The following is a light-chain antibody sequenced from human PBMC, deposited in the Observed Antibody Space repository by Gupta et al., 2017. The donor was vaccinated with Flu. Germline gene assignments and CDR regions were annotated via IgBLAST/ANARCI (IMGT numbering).Light chain of an antibody. CDR2: RND. Sequence: VTIACFGGSSNIGSNYVYWYHHLPGTAPKLLIYRNDQRPSGVPARFSGSKSGTSASLAISGLRSEDEANYYCAAWDDSLRGRLFGGGTKLTVL. CDR1: SSNIGSNY. J-gene: IGLJ3*02. V-gene: IGLV1-47*01. CDR3: AAWDDSLRGRL.